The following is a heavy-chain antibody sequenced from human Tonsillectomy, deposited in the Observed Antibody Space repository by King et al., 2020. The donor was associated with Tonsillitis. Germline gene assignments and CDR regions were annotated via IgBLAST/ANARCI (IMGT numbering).Heavy chain of an antibody. V-gene: IGHV2-5*01. D-gene: IGHD3-16*02. CDR2: IYWNDDK. Sequence: ITLKESGPTLVKPTQTLTLTCTFSGFSLSTSGVGVGWIRQPPGKALEWLALIYWNDDKRYSPSLKSRLTITKDTSKNQVVLTMTNMDPVDTATYYCAHVRSDYVWGRYRSPGQDDWFDPWGQGTLVTVSS. J-gene: IGHJ5*02. CDR3: AHVRSDYVWGRYRSPGQDDWFDP. CDR1: GFSLSTSGVG.